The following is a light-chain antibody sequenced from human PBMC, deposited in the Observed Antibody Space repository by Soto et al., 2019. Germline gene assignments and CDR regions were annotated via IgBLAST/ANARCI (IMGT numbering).Light chain of an antibody. CDR1: QSVSNRY. CDR3: QQYGSSPGT. J-gene: IGKJ1*01. Sequence: EIVLTQSPGTLSLSPGERATLSCRASQSVSNRYLAWYQQKPGQAPRLLIYGASSRATGIPDRFSGSGSGTDFTLTISRLEPEDFAVYYCQQYGSSPGTLGQGTKVDIK. V-gene: IGKV3-20*01. CDR2: GAS.